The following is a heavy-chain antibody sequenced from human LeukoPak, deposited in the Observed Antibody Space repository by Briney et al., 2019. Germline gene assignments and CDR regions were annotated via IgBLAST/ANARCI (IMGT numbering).Heavy chain of an antibody. Sequence: SVKVSCKASGYTFTGHYMHWVRQAPGQGLEWMGRIIPIFGTANYAQKFQGRVTITTDESTSTAYMELSSLRSEDTAVYYCARGPTTRHANWGQGTLVTVSS. V-gene: IGHV1-69*05. D-gene: IGHD1-26*01. CDR3: ARGPTTRHAN. J-gene: IGHJ4*02. CDR2: IIPIFGTA. CDR1: GYTFTGHY.